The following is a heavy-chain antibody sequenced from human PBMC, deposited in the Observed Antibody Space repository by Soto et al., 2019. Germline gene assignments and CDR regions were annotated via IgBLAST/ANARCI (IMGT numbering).Heavy chain of an antibody. V-gene: IGHV4-61*01. Sequence: QVQLQESGPGLVKPSETLSLTCTVSGGSVSSVNYYWSWIRQPPGKGLEWIGHIYFSGNTNFNPSLKSRVTISIDTSKNQFSLKLSSVTAADTAVYFCAREFYYDNSGYCYVHAFDIWGQGTMVTVSS. D-gene: IGHD3-22*01. CDR3: AREFYYDNSGYCYVHAFDI. J-gene: IGHJ3*02. CDR1: GGSVSSVNYY. CDR2: IYFSGNT.